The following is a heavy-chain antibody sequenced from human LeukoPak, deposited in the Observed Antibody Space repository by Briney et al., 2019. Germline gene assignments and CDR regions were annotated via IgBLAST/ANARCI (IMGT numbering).Heavy chain of an antibody. V-gene: IGHV3-15*01. J-gene: IGHJ4*02. Sequence: GGSLRLSCAASGFTFSNAWMSWVRQAPGKGLEWVGRIKSKTDGGTTDYAAPVKGRFTISRDDSKNTLYLQMNSLKTEDTAVYYCTTDLLNRILMVYAMGVDYWGQGTLVTVSS. CDR2: IKSKTDGGTT. CDR3: TTDLLNRILMVYAMGVDY. D-gene: IGHD2-8*01. CDR1: GFTFSNAW.